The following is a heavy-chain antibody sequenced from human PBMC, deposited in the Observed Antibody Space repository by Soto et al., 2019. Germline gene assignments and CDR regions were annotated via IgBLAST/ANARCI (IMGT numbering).Heavy chain of an antibody. CDR2: ISGSGGST. D-gene: IGHD4-17*01. CDR1: GFTFSSYA. J-gene: IGHJ6*02. V-gene: IGHV3-23*01. CDR3: AKIAYGDYNYYYYGMDV. Sequence: GWSLRLSCAASGFTFSSYAMSWVRQAPGKGLEWVSAISGSGGSTYYADSVKGRFTTSRDNSKNTLYLQMNSLRAEDTAVYYCAKIAYGDYNYYYYGMDVWGQGTTVTVSS.